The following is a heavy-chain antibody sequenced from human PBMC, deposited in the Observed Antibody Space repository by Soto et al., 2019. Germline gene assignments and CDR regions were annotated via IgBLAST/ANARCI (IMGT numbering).Heavy chain of an antibody. D-gene: IGHD2-15*01. CDR2: ISAYNGNT. Sequence: ASVKVSCKASGYSFTTYGISWVRQAPEQGLEWMGWISAYNGNTNYAQKLQGRVTMTTDTSTSTAYMELRSLRSDDTALYYCARDRGLDCSGGSCYPLYYYYGMDVWGQGTTVTVSS. V-gene: IGHV1-18*01. J-gene: IGHJ6*02. CDR3: ARDRGLDCSGGSCYPLYYYYGMDV. CDR1: GYSFTTYG.